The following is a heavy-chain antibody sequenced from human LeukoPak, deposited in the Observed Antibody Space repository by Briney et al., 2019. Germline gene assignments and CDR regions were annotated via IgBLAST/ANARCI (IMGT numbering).Heavy chain of an antibody. J-gene: IGHJ5*02. CDR3: ARGRRREYCSSTSCQNWFDP. CDR1: GGSFSGYY. CDR2: INHSGST. D-gene: IGHD2-2*01. V-gene: IGHV4-34*01. Sequence: SETLSLTCAVYGGSFSGYYWSWIRQPPGKGLEWIGEINHSGSTNYNPSLKSRVTISVDTSKNQFSLKLSSVTAADTAVYYCARGRRREYCSSTSCQNWFDPSGQGTLVTVSS.